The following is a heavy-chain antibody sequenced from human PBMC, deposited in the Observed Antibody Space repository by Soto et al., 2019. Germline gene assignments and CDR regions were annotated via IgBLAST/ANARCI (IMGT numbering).Heavy chain of an antibody. J-gene: IGHJ6*02. CDR1: GGTFSSYA. V-gene: IGHV1-69*13. CDR2: IIPIFGTA. D-gene: IGHD4-17*01. Sequence: SVKVSCKASGGTFSSYAISWVRQAPGQGLEWMGGIIPIFGTANYAQKFQGRVTITADESTSTAYMELSSLRSEDTAVYYCARADYGDYENYYCYGMDVWGQGTTVTVSS. CDR3: ARADYGDYENYYCYGMDV.